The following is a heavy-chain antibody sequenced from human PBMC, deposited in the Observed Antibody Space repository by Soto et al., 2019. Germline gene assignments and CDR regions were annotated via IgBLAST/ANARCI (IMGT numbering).Heavy chain of an antibody. CDR1: GFTFKYYA. Sequence: VQLLQSGGGLAQPGTSLRLSCAASGFTFKYYAMTWVRQAPGKGLEWVSTISGSGDKTDYADSAKGRFRVSRDNSKDTLYLQMDSLRADDTALYYCARESKWYGGQYFQDWGQGTLVTVSS. D-gene: IGHD2-8*01. V-gene: IGHV3-23*01. J-gene: IGHJ1*01. CDR3: ARESKWYGGQYFQD. CDR2: ISGSGDKT.